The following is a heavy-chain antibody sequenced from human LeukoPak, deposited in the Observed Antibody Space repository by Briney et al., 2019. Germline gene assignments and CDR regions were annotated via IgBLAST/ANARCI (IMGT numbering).Heavy chain of an antibody. CDR2: IYSGGRT. V-gene: IGHV3-53*01. D-gene: IGHD6-19*01. Sequence: GGSLRLSCAASGFTVSSNYMSWVRQAPGKGLEWVSVIYSGGRTYYADSVKGRFTISRDNSKNTLYLQMNSLRAEDTAVYYCARSPRISSGWYAYFDYWGQGTLVTVSS. J-gene: IGHJ4*02. CDR3: ARSPRISSGWYAYFDY. CDR1: GFTVSSNY.